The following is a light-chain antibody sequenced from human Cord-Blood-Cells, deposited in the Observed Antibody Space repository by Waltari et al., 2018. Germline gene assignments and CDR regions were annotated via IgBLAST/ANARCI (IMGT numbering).Light chain of an antibody. J-gene: IGLJ3*02. V-gene: IGLV2-23*01. CDR1: SSDVGSYNL. CDR3: CSYAGSSTWV. CDR2: EGS. Sequence: QSALTQPASVSGSPGQSITISCTGTSSDVGSYNLVSWYQQHPGKDPKLVIYEGSKRPSGVSNRFSGSKAGNTAARTISGLQAEDEADYYCCSYAGSSTWVFGGVTKLSVL.